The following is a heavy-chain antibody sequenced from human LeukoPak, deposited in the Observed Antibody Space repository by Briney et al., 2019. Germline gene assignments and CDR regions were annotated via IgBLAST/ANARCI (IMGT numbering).Heavy chain of an antibody. J-gene: IGHJ4*02. V-gene: IGHV3-64*01. CDR2: ITTNGGST. D-gene: IGHD2-15*01. CDR3: ARGPWYYYDY. CDR1: GFTFSGYT. Sequence: PGGSLRLSCAASGFTFSGYTMYWVRQAPGKGLEYVSAITTNGGSTHYANSVKGRFTISRDNSKNTLYLQMGSLRAEDMAVYYCARGPWYYYDYWGQGTLVTVSS.